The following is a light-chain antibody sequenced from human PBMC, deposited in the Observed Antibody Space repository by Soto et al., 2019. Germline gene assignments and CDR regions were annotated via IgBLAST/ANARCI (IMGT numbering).Light chain of an antibody. Sequence: QSVLNQPASVSGSPGQSITISCIGASSDVGNYNLVSWYQQHPGKAPKLIIYEGSKRPSGISYRFSASKSGNTASLTISGLQAEDEADYYCCSYAGGSTVVFGGGTQLTVL. CDR2: EGS. J-gene: IGLJ2*01. CDR1: SSDVGNYNL. V-gene: IGLV2-23*01. CDR3: CSYAGGSTVV.